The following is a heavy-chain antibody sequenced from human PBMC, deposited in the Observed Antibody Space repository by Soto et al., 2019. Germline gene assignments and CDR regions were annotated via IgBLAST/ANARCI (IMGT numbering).Heavy chain of an antibody. Sequence: QVHLVQSGAEVRKPGASVKVSCKASGYTFTTYGIIWVRQAPGQQLEWMGWISARNGNTNYAQKFQGRVTLTTDTSTTTAYMELMSLRSDDTAVYYCARVKLLPNPASDFWGQGTLVTVSS. V-gene: IGHV1-18*04. CDR1: GYTFTTYG. J-gene: IGHJ4*02. D-gene: IGHD3-22*01. CDR3: ARVKLLPNPASDF. CDR2: ISARNGNT.